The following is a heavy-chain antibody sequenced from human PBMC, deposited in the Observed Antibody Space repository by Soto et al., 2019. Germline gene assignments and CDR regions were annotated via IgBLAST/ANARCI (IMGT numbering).Heavy chain of an antibody. Sequence: EVQLVESGGGLVQPGGSLRLSCAASGFTFSAYSMNWVRQAAGKGLEWVSDISSSSSNTYYADSVKGRFTISRDNAKKSLFLQMTSLRAEDTAVYYCARGVGGESRYLDYWGQGTLVTVSS. CDR2: ISSSSSNT. CDR3: ARGVGGESRYLDY. D-gene: IGHD3-9*01. J-gene: IGHJ4*02. CDR1: GFTFSAYS. V-gene: IGHV3-48*01.